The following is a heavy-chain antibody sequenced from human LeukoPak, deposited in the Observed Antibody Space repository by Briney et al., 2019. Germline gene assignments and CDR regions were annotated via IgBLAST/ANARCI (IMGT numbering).Heavy chain of an antibody. Sequence: GGSLRLSCAASGFTFSSYSMNWVRQAPGKGLEWVSSISSSSYIYYADSVKGRFTISRDNAKNSLYLQMNSLRAEDTAVYYCARVGSSSWHYFDYWGQGTLVTVSS. J-gene: IGHJ4*02. CDR3: ARVGSSSWHYFDY. CDR2: ISSSSYI. D-gene: IGHD6-13*01. CDR1: GFTFSSYS. V-gene: IGHV3-21*01.